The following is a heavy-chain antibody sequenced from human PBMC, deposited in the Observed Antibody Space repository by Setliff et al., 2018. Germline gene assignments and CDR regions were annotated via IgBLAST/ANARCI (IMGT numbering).Heavy chain of an antibody. Sequence: SQTLSLPCAVCGESFSGYFWRWVRQPPGKGLDWIGEVKCSTRTIHNPSLKSRVTISVGTSKKNFSLKLSDVTAAVTSVYYCARGGRYDFWSGYTRGAFDIWGQGTMVTVSS. CDR1: GESFSGYF. V-gene: IGHV4-34*01. CDR2: VKCSTRT. CDR3: ARGGRYDFWSGYTRGAFDI. J-gene: IGHJ3*02. D-gene: IGHD3-3*01.